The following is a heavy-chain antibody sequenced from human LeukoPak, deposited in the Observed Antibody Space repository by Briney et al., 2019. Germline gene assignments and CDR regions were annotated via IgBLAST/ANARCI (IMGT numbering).Heavy chain of an antibody. D-gene: IGHD1-26*01. V-gene: IGHV3-7*01. CDR3: ARQVSREGHFDY. CDR1: GFTFNNYW. CDR2: IKEDTSQK. Sequence: GGSLRLSCAASGFTFNNYWLSWVRQGPGKGLEWVAHIKEDTSQKYYVGSVEGRFTISRDNARNSLYLQMNSLRGEDTAVYFCARQVSREGHFDYWGQGAWSSSPQ. J-gene: IGHJ4*02.